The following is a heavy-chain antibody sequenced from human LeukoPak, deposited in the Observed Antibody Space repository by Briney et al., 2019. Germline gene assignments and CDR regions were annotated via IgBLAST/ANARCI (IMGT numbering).Heavy chain of an antibody. V-gene: IGHV4-39*07. J-gene: IGHJ5*02. CDR1: GGSISSSSYY. D-gene: IGHD4-17*01. Sequence: SETLSLTCTVSGGSISSSSYYWGWIRQPPGKGLEWIGSIYYSGSTYYNPSLKSRVTISVDTSKNQFSLKLSSVTAADTAVYYCARDHSMSKLLRRRRERGWFDPWGQGTLVTVSS. CDR3: ARDHSMSKLLRRRRERGWFDP. CDR2: IYYSGST.